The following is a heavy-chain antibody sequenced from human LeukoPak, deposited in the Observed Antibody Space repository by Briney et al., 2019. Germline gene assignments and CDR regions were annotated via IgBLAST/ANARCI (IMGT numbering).Heavy chain of an antibody. CDR2: IGGDGGAT. CDR1: GFTFSAYA. V-gene: IGHV3-43*02. J-gene: IGHJ2*01. D-gene: IGHD3-16*01. CDR3: AKSDLRYWYFDL. Sequence: GGSLRLSCAASGFTFSAYAMHWVRQAPGKGLEWVSLIGGDGGATYYAASVKGRFTISRDNAKNSPYLQMNSLRAEDTAVYYCAKSDLRYWYFDLWGRGTLVTVSS.